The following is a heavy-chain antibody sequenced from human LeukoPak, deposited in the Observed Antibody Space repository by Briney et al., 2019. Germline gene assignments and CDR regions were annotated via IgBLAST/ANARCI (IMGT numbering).Heavy chain of an antibody. CDR3: AREGEQLAFDY. CDR2: ISSSSSNI. J-gene: IGHJ4*02. V-gene: IGHV3-21*01. D-gene: IGHD6-6*01. Sequence: GCLRLSCVASVFTFRIYEFNWVRQTPGKGLEWVSSISSSSSNIYYTDSVRGRFTISRGKARSSLYLQMNSLRAEDMAVYYCAREGEQLAFDYWGQGTLVTVSS. CDR1: VFTFRIYE.